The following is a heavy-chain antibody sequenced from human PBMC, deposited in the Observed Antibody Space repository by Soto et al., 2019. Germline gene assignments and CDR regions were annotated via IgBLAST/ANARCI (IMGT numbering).Heavy chain of an antibody. CDR3: ARYYGEPPYNWFGP. CDR1: GGSISSGGYY. Sequence: QVQLQESGPGLVKPSQTLSLTCTVSGGSISSGGYYWSWIRQHPGKGLEWIGYIYYSGSTYYNPSLKCRVTISVDTSKNQFSLKLSSVTAAVTAVYYCARYYGEPPYNWFGPWGQGTLVTVSS. D-gene: IGHD4-17*01. J-gene: IGHJ5*02. V-gene: IGHV4-31*03. CDR2: IYYSGST.